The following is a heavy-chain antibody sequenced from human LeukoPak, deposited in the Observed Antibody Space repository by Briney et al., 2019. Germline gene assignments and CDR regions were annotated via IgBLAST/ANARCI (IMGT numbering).Heavy chain of an antibody. D-gene: IGHD4-17*01. CDR1: GFTFGRYA. V-gene: IGHV3-23*01. CDR2: ISGSGGST. J-gene: IGHJ4*02. Sequence: GGSLRLSCAASGFTFGRYAMSWVRQAPGKGLEWVSAISGSGGSTYYADSVKGRFTISRDNSKNTLYLQMNSLRAEDTAVYYCAKWTTGYFDYWGQGTLVTVSS. CDR3: AKWTTGYFDY.